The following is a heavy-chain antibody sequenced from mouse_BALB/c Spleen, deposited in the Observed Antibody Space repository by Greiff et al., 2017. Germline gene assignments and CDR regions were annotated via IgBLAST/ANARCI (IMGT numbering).Heavy chain of an antibody. Sequence: EVQRVESGGGLVKPGGSLKLSCAASGFTFSSYAMSWVRQSPEKRLEWVAEISSGGSYTYYPDTVTGRFTISRDNAKNTLYLEMSSLRSEDTAMYYCARRSTMITTWFAYWGQGTLVTVSA. CDR3: ARRSTMITTWFAY. CDR1: GFTFSSYA. D-gene: IGHD2-4*01. CDR2: ISSGGSYT. V-gene: IGHV5-9-4*01. J-gene: IGHJ3*01.